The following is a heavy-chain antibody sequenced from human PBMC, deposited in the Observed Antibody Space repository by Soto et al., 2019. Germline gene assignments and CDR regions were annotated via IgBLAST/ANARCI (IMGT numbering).Heavy chain of an antibody. D-gene: IGHD3-22*01. Sequence: GESLKISCKGSGYSFTSYWIGWVRQMPGKGLEWMGIIYPGDSDTRYSPSFQGQVTISADKSISTAYLQWSSLKASDTAMYYCARLNYDRSGQGHNGWFDPWGQGTLVTVSS. V-gene: IGHV5-51*01. J-gene: IGHJ5*02. CDR3: ARLNYDRSGQGHNGWFDP. CDR2: IYPGDSDT. CDR1: GYSFTSYW.